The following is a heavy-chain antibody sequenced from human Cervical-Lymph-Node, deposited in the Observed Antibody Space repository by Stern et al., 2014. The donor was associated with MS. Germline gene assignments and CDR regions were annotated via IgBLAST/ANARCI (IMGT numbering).Heavy chain of an antibody. CDR2: IVVYRADT. CDR3: AAEGEYIRSGIYHYTGMDV. D-gene: IGHD3-10*01. CDR1: GFTFLSSA. J-gene: IGHJ6*02. Sequence: QLVESGPEVKRPGTSVRVSCKASGFTFLSSAMQWVRQASGPRLAWIGIIVVYRADTHYAQKFHDRVTISRDMSTSTVNMELSSLRSEDTAVYYCAAEGEYIRSGIYHYTGMDVWGQGTTVTVSS. V-gene: IGHV1-58*02.